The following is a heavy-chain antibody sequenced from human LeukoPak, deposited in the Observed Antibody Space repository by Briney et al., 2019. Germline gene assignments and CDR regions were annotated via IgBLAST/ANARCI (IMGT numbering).Heavy chain of an antibody. Sequence: PGGSLRLSCAASGFTFSSYAMHWVRQAPGKGLEWVAVISYDGSNKYYADSAKGRFTISRDNSKNTLYLQMNSLRAEDTAVYYCARGGFCSGGSCYSWLWHIVVVTAILNFDYWGQGTLVTVSS. CDR1: GFTFSSYA. CDR3: ARGGFCSGGSCYSWLWHIVVVTAILNFDY. J-gene: IGHJ4*02. V-gene: IGHV3-30*04. D-gene: IGHD2-15*01. CDR2: ISYDGSNK.